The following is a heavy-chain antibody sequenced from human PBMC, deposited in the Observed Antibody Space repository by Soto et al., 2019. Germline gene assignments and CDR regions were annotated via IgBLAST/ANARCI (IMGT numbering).Heavy chain of an antibody. CDR3: ARDQYSSSSYPGPLDY. V-gene: IGHV3-30-3*01. CDR2: ISYDGSNK. J-gene: IGHJ4*02. Sequence: GGSLSLSCAASGFTFSSYAMHWVRQAPGKGLEWVAVISYDGSNKYYADSVKGRFTISRDNSKNTLYLQMNSLRAEDTAVYYCARDQYSSSSYPGPLDYWGQGTLVTVSS. CDR1: GFTFSSYA. D-gene: IGHD6-6*01.